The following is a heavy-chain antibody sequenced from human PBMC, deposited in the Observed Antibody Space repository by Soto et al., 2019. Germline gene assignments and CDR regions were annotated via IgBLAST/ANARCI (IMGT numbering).Heavy chain of an antibody. J-gene: IGHJ6*02. CDR2: ISGSGGST. Sequence: PGGSLRLSCAASGFTFSSYAMSWVRQAPGKGLEWVSAISGSGGSTYYADSVKGRFTISRDNSKNTLYLQMNSLRAEDTAVYYCANRITMVRGVVYYYGMDVWGQGTTVTV. CDR1: GFTFSSYA. V-gene: IGHV3-23*01. CDR3: ANRITMVRGVVYYYGMDV. D-gene: IGHD3-10*01.